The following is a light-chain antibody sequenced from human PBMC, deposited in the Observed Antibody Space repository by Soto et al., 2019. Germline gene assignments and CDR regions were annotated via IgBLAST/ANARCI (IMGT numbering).Light chain of an antibody. CDR3: QQRSSWPVT. V-gene: IGKV3-11*01. Sequence: EIVLTQSPATLSLSPGERATLSCRASQSVSTNFAWYQQKTGQAPRLLLYDASSRTTGIPARFSGSGSGTEFTLTVSSLEPEDFAVYYCQQRSSWPVTFGQGTRVEIK. J-gene: IGKJ1*01. CDR1: QSVSTN. CDR2: DAS.